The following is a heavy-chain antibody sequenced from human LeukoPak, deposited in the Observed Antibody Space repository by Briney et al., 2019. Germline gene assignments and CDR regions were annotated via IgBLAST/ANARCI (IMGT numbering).Heavy chain of an antibody. V-gene: IGHV4-38-2*02. CDR2: IYQSETA. Sequence: PSETLSLTCTVSGYSISSGYFWGWMRQPPGKGLEWIGSIYQSETAHYNPSLKSRVTISVDTSKNQFSLKLRSVMAADTAVYYCARGHLVSGWFKYDAFNIWGQGTMVTVSS. CDR3: ARGHLVSGWFKYDAFNI. CDR1: GYSISSGYF. D-gene: IGHD6-19*01. J-gene: IGHJ3*02.